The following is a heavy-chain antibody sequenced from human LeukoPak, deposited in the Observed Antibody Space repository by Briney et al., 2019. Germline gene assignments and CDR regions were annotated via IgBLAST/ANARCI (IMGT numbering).Heavy chain of an antibody. CDR3: ARSSEGRYYYDSSGFSYYYYYMDV. Sequence: SETLSLTCTVSGGSVSGYFWSWIRQPPGEGLQFIGYIYYTGTASYNPSLNSRVTISVDTSKNQFSLKLSSVTAADTAVYYCARSSEGRYYYDSSGFSYYYYYMDVWGKGTTVTISS. J-gene: IGHJ6*03. D-gene: IGHD3-22*01. CDR2: IYYTGTA. CDR1: GGSVSGYF. V-gene: IGHV4-59*02.